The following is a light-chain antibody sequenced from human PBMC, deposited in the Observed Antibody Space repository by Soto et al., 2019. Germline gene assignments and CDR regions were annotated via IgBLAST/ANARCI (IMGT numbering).Light chain of an antibody. Sequence: DIQRTQSHSTLTASVGDRVTITCRASQSISSWLAWYQQKPGKAPKLLIYKASSLESGVPSRFSGSGSGTEFTLTISSLQPDDFATYYCQQYNSYSRTFGQGTKVDIK. CDR1: QSISSW. V-gene: IGKV1-5*03. CDR2: KAS. J-gene: IGKJ1*01. CDR3: QQYNSYSRT.